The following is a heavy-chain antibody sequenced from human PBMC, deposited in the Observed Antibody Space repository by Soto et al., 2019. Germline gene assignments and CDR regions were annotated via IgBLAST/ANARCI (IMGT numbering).Heavy chain of an antibody. CDR3: APGTPCSTIGGGGAPEYIYNMNV. D-gene: IGHD3-16*01. V-gene: IGHV1-69*01. CDR2: TCPTFGIT. Sequence: QVQVVQSGAEVKKPGSAVTVSCQTSGGTFNTYGISWVRQAPGQGFDWMGGTCPTFGITDYSQNFQDRFTITADESTRTSYMKRGTLRAEDTGVYSCAPGTPCSTIGGGGAPEYIYNMNVWGHGNAVTVSS. CDR1: GGTFNTYG. J-gene: IGHJ6*02.